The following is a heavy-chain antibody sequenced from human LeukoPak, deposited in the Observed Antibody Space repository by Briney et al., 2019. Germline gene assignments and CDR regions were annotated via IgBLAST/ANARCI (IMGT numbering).Heavy chain of an antibody. V-gene: IGHV3-23*01. D-gene: IGHD5-18*01. Sequence: GGSLRLSCAASGFTFSSYAMSWVRQAPGKGLEWVSAISGSGGSTYYADSVKGRFTISRDNSKNTLYLQMNSLRAEDTAVYYCARDTAMVGYFEYCGQGALVTVSP. CDR3: ARDTAMVGYFEY. CDR2: ISGSGGST. CDR1: GFTFSSYA. J-gene: IGHJ4*02.